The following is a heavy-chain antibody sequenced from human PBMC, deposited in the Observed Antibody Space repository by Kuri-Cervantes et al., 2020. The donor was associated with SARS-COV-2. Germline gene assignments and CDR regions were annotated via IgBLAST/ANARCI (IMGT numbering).Heavy chain of an antibody. CDR1: GFTFSSYA. D-gene: IGHD1-1*01. Sequence: GESLKISCAASGFTFSSYAMSWVRQAPGKGLEWVSAISGIDTNTFYADSVKGRFTISRDNSKNTVYLQMNSLRAEDTAVYYCATPIQVARGRLDYWGQGALVTVSS. CDR3: ATPIQVARGRLDY. J-gene: IGHJ4*02. V-gene: IGHV3-23*01. CDR2: ISGIDTNT.